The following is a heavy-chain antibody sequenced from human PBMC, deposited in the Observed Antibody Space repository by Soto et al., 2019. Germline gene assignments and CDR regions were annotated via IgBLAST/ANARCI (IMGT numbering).Heavy chain of an antibody. CDR1: NGSISNYY. CDR3: ARSGHKESWFDP. J-gene: IGHJ5*02. V-gene: IGHV4-4*07. CDR2: VYRSGSA. Sequence: QVQLQESGPGLVKPSETLSLSCTVSNGSISNYYWNWIRRPAGKGLEWIGRVYRSGSASYKPSLKRRLTMSVDTYKNQFSLKLKSVTAADTAVYYCARSGHKESWFDPWAQGTLVTVSS. D-gene: IGHD6-25*01.